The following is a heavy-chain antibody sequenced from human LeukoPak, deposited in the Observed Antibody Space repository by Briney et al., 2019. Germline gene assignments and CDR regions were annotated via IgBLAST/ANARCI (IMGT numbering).Heavy chain of an antibody. CDR2: ISGSGHDI. CDR1: GFTLSSYW. V-gene: IGHV3-21*05. CDR3: TRDPRHFDS. J-gene: IGHJ5*01. Sequence: PGGSLRLSCAAPGFTLSSYWMSWVRQAPGKGVEWVAYISGSGHDINYSDSVKGRFTISRDNAKNSLYLQMSSLRVEDTAVYYCTRDPRHFDSCGQGTLVTVSS. D-gene: IGHD6-6*01.